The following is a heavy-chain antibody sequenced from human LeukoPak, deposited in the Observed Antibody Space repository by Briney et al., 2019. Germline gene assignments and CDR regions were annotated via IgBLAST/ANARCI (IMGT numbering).Heavy chain of an antibody. CDR3: AREQLINFDY. CDR2: ISSTSTYM. J-gene: IGHJ4*02. D-gene: IGHD6-13*01. V-gene: IGHV3-21*01. Sequence: GGSLRLSCAASGFTFSRYSMNWVRQAPGKGLEWVSSISSTSTYMYNADSVKGRFTISRDDAKNSLYLQMNSLRAEDTAVYYCAREQLINFDYWGQGTLVTVSS. CDR1: GFTFSRYS.